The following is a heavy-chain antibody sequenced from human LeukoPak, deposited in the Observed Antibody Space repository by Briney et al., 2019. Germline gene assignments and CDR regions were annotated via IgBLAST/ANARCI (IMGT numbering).Heavy chain of an antibody. J-gene: IGHJ4*02. D-gene: IGHD3-9*01. V-gene: IGHV3-74*01. CDR1: GFTFSTYW. CDR2: VNSDGSST. CDR3: AREGVPDILTGYQPNYFDY. Sequence: GGSLRLSCAASGFTFSTYWMRWVRQAPGKGLVWVSRVNSDGSSTAHADSVKGRFTISRDNAKNTLYLQMNSLRAEDTAVYYCAREGVPDILTGYQPNYFDYWGRGTLVTVSS.